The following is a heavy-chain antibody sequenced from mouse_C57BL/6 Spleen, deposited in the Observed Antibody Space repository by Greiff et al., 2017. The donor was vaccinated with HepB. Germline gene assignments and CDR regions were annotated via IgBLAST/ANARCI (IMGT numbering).Heavy chain of an antibody. D-gene: IGHD2-4*01. CDR3: ARDDYGSYAMDY. J-gene: IGHJ4*01. CDR2: ISDGGSYT. V-gene: IGHV5-4*01. Sequence: DVMLVESGGGLVKPGGSLKLSCAASGFTFSSYAMSWVRQTPEKRLEWVATISDGGSYTYYPDNVKGRFTISRDNAKNNLYLQMSHLKSEDTAMYYCARDDYGSYAMDYWGQGTSVTVSS. CDR1: GFTFSSYA.